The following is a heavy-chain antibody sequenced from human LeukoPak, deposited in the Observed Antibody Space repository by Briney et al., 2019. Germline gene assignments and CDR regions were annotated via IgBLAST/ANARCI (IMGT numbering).Heavy chain of an antibody. CDR1: GFTFSSYS. D-gene: IGHD3-22*01. Sequence: PGGSLRLSCAASGFTFSSYSMNWVRQAPGKGLEWVANIKQDGSEKNYVDSVKGRFTISRDNAKNSLYLQMNSLRAEDTAVYYCARDGDDTSGYFSPFDYWGQGTLVTVSS. J-gene: IGHJ4*02. V-gene: IGHV3-7*03. CDR2: IKQDGSEK. CDR3: ARDGDDTSGYFSPFDY.